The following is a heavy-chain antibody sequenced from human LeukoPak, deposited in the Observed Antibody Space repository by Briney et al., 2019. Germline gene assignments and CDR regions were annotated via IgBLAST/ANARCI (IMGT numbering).Heavy chain of an antibody. D-gene: IGHD6-13*01. CDR1: GYTFTSYD. CDR3: ARDVAAAGTVLVY. J-gene: IGHJ4*02. V-gene: IGHV1-8*01. CDR2: MNPNSGNT. Sequence: GASVKVSCKASGYTFTSYDINWVRQATGQGLEWMGWMNPNSGNTGYARKFQGRVTMTRNTSISTAYMELSSLRSEDTAVYYCARDVAAAGTVLVYWGQGTLVTVSS.